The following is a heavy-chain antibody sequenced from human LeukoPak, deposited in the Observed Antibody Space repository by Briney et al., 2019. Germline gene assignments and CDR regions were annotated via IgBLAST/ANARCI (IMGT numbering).Heavy chain of an antibody. V-gene: IGHV3-23*01. D-gene: IGHD2-21*02. CDR2: ISGSGDST. CDR3: ASELAYCGGDCSSAFDI. Sequence: GGSLRLSCAASGFTFYSYAMSWVRQAPGKGLEWVSAISGSGDSTYYAESVKGRFTVSRDNSKNTLYLQMNSLRAEDTAVYSCASELAYCGGDCSSAFDIWGQGTMVTVSS. J-gene: IGHJ3*02. CDR1: GFTFYSYA.